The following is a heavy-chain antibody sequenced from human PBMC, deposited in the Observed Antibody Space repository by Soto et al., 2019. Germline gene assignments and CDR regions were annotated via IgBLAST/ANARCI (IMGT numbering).Heavy chain of an antibody. D-gene: IGHD2-15*01. V-gene: IGHV4-34*01. CDR1: GGSFSGYY. Sequence: SETLSLTCAVYGGSFSGYYWSWIRQPPGKGLEWIGEINHSGSTNYNPSLKSRVTISVDTSENQFSLKLSSVTAADTAVYYCARRSRVVAAPSQPSYYFDYWGQGTLVTVSS. CDR3: ARRSRVVAAPSQPSYYFDY. J-gene: IGHJ4*02. CDR2: INHSGST.